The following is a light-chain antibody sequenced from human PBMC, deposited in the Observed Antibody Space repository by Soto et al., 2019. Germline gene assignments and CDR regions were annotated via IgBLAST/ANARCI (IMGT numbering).Light chain of an antibody. CDR3: SSYSRDSNPYV. CDR2: DVA. V-gene: IGLV2-14*01. Sequence: QSALTQPASVSGSPGQSITISCTGTSSDIGTYNFVSWFQQHPGKAPKLLIYDVAKRPSGVSDRFSGSKSDNTASLTISGRHAEDEDDYYYSSYSRDSNPYVFGSGTKLTVL. CDR1: SSDIGTYNF. J-gene: IGLJ1*01.